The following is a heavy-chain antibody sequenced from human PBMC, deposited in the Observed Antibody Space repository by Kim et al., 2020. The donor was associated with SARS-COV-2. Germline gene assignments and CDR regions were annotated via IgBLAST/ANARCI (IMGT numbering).Heavy chain of an antibody. CDR2: ISYDGSNK. CDR1: GFTFSSYG. V-gene: IGHV3-30*18. CDR3: AKAWYYYGSGSSINFDY. D-gene: IGHD3-10*01. J-gene: IGHJ4*01. Sequence: GGSLRLSCAASGFTFSSYGMHWVRQAPGKGLEWVAVISYDGSNKYYADSVKGRFTISRDNSKNTLYLQMNSLRAEDTAVYYCAKAWYYYGSGSSINFDY.